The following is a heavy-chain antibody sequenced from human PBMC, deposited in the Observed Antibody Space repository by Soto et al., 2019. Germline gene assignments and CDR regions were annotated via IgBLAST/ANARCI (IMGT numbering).Heavy chain of an antibody. CDR2: IYYSGST. J-gene: IGHJ6*03. V-gene: IGHV4-39*01. CDR1: GGSISSSSYY. Sequence: QLQLQESGPGLVKPSETLSLTCTVSGGSISSSSYYWGWIHQPPGKGLEWIGSIYYSGSTYYNPSLKSRVTISVDTSKNQFSLKLSSVTAADTAVYYCARLSMPDYYYYYYMDVWGKGTTVTVSS. D-gene: IGHD2-2*01. CDR3: ARLSMPDYYYYYYMDV.